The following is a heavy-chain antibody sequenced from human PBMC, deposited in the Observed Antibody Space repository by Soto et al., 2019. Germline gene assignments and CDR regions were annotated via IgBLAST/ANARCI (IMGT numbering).Heavy chain of an antibody. D-gene: IGHD2-15*01. CDR2: IKQDGSEK. CDR1: GFTFSSYW. V-gene: IGHV3-7*05. CDR3: ARAGVIVVVVAATVPYYFDY. J-gene: IGHJ4*02. Sequence: EVQLVESGGGLVQPGGSLRLSCAASGFTFSSYWMSWVRQAPGRGLEWVANIKQDGSEKYYVESVKGRFTISRDNAKNSLYLQMNSLRAEDTAVYYCARAGVIVVVVAATVPYYFDYWGQGTLVTVSS.